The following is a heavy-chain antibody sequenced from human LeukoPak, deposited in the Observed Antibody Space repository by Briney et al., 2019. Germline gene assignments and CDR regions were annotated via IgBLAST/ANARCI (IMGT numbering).Heavy chain of an antibody. CDR1: GFTFSDYS. D-gene: IGHD5-12*01. V-gene: IGHV3-48*04. J-gene: IGHJ4*02. Sequence: GGSLRLSCAASGFTFSDYSMNWVRQAPGKGLEWISYVEISSGNTKYADSVKGRFTISGDSAKSSVFLQMNSLRVEDTAVYYCARDHRYAFDNWGQGTLVTVSS. CDR2: VEISSGNT. CDR3: ARDHRYAFDN.